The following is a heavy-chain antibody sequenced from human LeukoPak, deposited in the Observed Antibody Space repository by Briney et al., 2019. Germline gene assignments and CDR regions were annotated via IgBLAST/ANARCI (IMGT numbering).Heavy chain of an antibody. V-gene: IGHV3-64*02. J-gene: IGHJ4*02. CDR2: ITSNGGGT. CDR1: GFTFSTYS. D-gene: IGHD6-6*01. Sequence: GGSLRLSCAASGFTFSTYSMFWVRQAPGKGLEYVSAITSNGGGTYYAESVKGRFTISRDNSKNTPYLQMGSLRADDMAVYYCAREGGYSSSSHFDHWGQGTLVTVSS. CDR3: AREGGYSSSSHFDH.